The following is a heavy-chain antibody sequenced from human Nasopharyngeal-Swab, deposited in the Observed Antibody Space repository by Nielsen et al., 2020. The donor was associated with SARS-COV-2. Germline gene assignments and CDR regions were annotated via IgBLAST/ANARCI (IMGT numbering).Heavy chain of an antibody. CDR3: ARETYYDYVWGSYRADYYYGMDV. J-gene: IGHJ6*02. CDR1: GFTFSSYD. V-gene: IGHV3-7*01. D-gene: IGHD3-16*02. CDR2: IKQDGSEK. Sequence: GESLKISCAASGFTFSSYDMHWVRQAPGKGLEWVANIKQDGSEKYYVDSVKGRFTISRDNAKNSLYLQMNSLRAEDTAVYYCARETYYDYVWGSYRADYYYGMDVWGQGTTVTVSS.